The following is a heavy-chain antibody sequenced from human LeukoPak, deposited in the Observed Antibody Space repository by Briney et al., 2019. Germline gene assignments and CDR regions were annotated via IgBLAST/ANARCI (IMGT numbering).Heavy chain of an antibody. D-gene: IGHD4-4*01. J-gene: IGHJ4*02. CDR3: ARGKHDYSNRQTPGVFDY. V-gene: IGHV4-59*12. Sequence: KASETLSLTCTVSGGSISSYYWSWIRQPPGKGLEWIGYIYYSGSTNYNPSLKSRVTISVDTSKNQFSLKLSSVTAADTAVYYCARGKHDYSNRQTPGVFDYWGQGTLVTVSS. CDR2: IYYSGST. CDR1: GGSISSYY.